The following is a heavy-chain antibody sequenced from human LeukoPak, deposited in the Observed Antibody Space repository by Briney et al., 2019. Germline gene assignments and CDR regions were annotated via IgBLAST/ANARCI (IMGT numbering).Heavy chain of an antibody. CDR3: ARLNTMVRGPSKSHFDY. V-gene: IGHV4-39*07. Sequence: SETLSLTCTVSGGSISSSSYYWGWIRQPPGKGLEWIGSIYYSGSTNYNPSLKSRVTISVDTSKNQFSLKLSSVTAADTAVYYCARLNTMVRGPSKSHFDYWGQGTLVTVSS. CDR1: GGSISSSSYY. D-gene: IGHD3-10*01. CDR2: IYYSGST. J-gene: IGHJ4*02.